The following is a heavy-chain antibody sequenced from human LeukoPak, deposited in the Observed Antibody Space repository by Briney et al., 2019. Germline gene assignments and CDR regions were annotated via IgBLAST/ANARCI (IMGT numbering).Heavy chain of an antibody. CDR1: GGTFSNYA. V-gene: IGHV1-18*01. CDR2: ISAYNGNT. Sequence: ASVKVSCKASGGTFSNYAISWVRQAPGQGLEWMGWISAYNGNTNYAQKLQGRVTMTTDTSTSTAYMELRSLRSDDTAVYYCARDRRLELLSFYYYYGMDVWGQGTTVTVSS. J-gene: IGHJ6*02. D-gene: IGHD1-7*01. CDR3: ARDRRLELLSFYYYYGMDV.